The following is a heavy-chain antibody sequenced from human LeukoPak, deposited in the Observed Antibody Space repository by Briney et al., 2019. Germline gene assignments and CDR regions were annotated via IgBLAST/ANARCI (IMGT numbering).Heavy chain of an antibody. CDR2: MNPNSGNT. Sequence: ASVKVSCKASGYTFTSYDINWVRQATGQGLEWMGWMNPNSGNTGYAQKFQGRVTMTRNTSISTAYMELSSLRSEDTAVYYCARRGLDSSGYYYLFDYWGQGTLVTVSS. J-gene: IGHJ4*02. CDR1: GYTFTSYD. D-gene: IGHD3-22*01. CDR3: ARRGLDSSGYYYLFDY. V-gene: IGHV1-8*01.